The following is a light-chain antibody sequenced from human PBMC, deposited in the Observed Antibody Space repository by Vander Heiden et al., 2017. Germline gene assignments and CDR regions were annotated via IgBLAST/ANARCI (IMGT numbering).Light chain of an antibody. V-gene: IGLV3-21*02. J-gene: IGLJ3*02. CDR1: SCGSKT. CDR2: ADS. Sequence: SYVLTQPPSVSLPPGRPARLPCGGTSCGSKTVPWYQPHPGQAPVMGAFADSGRPSGIPERCAGANSGNTATLAISRVEAGDEAEYYSQGGYRAGVFGGGTKLTVL. CDR3: QGGYRAGV.